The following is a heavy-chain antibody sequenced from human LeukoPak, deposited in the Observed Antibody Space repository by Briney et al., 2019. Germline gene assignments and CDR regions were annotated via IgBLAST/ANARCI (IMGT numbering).Heavy chain of an antibody. CDR2: IYYSGST. CDR3: ARRYYYGSGSYSLDY. CDR1: GGSISSYY. J-gene: IGHJ4*02. V-gene: IGHV4-59*12. D-gene: IGHD3-10*01. Sequence: SETLSLTCTVSGGSISSYYWSWIRQPPGKGLEWIGYIYYSGSTNYNPSLKSRVTISVDTSKSQFSLKLSSVTAADTAVYYCARRYYYGSGSYSLDYWGQGTLVTVSS.